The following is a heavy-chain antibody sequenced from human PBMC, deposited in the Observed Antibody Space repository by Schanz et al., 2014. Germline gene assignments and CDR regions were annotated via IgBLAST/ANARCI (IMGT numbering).Heavy chain of an antibody. D-gene: IGHD4-17*01. V-gene: IGHV1-18*01. CDR1: GYTFTTYG. CDR3: ARDEAMTMVTTDYYYGMDV. J-gene: IGHJ6*02. Sequence: QVQLVQSGAEVRKPGASVKVSCKASGYTFTTYGIIWVRQAPGQGLEWMGWISAYNGDTNYAQKIQGRVTMTTEKSTSTAYMELRSLRSDDTAVYYCARDEAMTMVTTDYYYGMDVWGQGTTVIVSS. CDR2: ISAYNGDT.